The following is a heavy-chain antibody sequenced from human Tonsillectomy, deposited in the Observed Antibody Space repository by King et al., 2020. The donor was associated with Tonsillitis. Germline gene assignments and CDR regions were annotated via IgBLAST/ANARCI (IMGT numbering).Heavy chain of an antibody. CDR3: AAYYCDSSGYYSGIVY. Sequence: VQLQQWGAGLLKPSETLSLTCAVYGGSFSGYYWSWIRQPPGKGLEWIGEINHSGSTNYNPSLKSRVTISVDTSKNKFSLKLSSVTAADTAVYYCAAYYCDSSGYYSGIVYWGQGTLVTVSS. J-gene: IGHJ4*02. CDR1: GGSFSGYY. CDR2: INHSGST. D-gene: IGHD3-22*01. V-gene: IGHV4-34*01.